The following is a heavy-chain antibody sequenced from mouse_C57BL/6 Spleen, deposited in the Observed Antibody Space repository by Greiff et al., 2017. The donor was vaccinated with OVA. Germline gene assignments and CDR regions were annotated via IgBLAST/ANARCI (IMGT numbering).Heavy chain of an antibody. CDR2: IDPENGDT. J-gene: IGHJ3*01. D-gene: IGHD1-1*01. V-gene: IGHV14-4*01. Sequence: EVQLQQSGAELVRPGASVKLSCTASGFNIKDDYMHWVKQRPEQGLEWIGWIDPENGDTEYASKFQGKATITADTSSTTAYLQLSSLTSEDTAVYYCTTSYYGSSPAWFAYWGQGTLVTVSA. CDR3: TTSYYGSSPAWFAY. CDR1: GFNIKDDY.